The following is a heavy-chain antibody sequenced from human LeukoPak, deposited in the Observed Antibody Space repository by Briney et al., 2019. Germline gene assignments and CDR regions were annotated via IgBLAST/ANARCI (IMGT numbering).Heavy chain of an antibody. J-gene: IGHJ4*02. CDR3: AKESAEYYYDSSGYPTD. CDR1: GFTFSNYV. CDR2: ISGSGNYP. Sequence: GGSLRLSCAASGFTFSNYVMNWVRQAPGKGLEWVSGISGSGNYPYYADSVKGRFTISRDNSKNTLYLQMNSLRAEDTAVYYCAKESAEYYYDSSGYPTDWGQGTLVTVSS. D-gene: IGHD3-22*01. V-gene: IGHV3-23*01.